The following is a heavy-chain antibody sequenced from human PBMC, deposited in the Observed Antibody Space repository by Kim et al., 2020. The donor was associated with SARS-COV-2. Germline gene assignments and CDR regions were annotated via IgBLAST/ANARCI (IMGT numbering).Heavy chain of an antibody. Sequence: SETLSLTCAVYGGSFSGYYWSWIRQPPGKGLEWIGEINHSGSTNYNPSLKSRVTISVDTSKNQFSLKLSSVTAADTAVYYCARGGVVVVAAKAPYNWFDPWGQGTLVTVSS. CDR1: GGSFSGYY. CDR2: INHSGST. CDR3: ARGGVVVVAAKAPYNWFDP. D-gene: IGHD2-15*01. V-gene: IGHV4-34*01. J-gene: IGHJ5*02.